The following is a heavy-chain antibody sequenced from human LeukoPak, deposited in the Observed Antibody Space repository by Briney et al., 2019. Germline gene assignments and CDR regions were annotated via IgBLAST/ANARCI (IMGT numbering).Heavy chain of an antibody. CDR1: GFTFGSYD. D-gene: IGHD2/OR15-2a*01. CDR3: AREALSGGPFDL. V-gene: IGHV3-13*01. Sequence: GSLRLSCAASGFTFGSYDMHWVRQATGKGLEWVSAIGTAGDTYYPGSVKGRFTISRENAKNSLYLQMNSLRAGDTAVYYCAREALSGGPFDLWGRGTLVTVSS. CDR2: IGTAGDT. J-gene: IGHJ2*01.